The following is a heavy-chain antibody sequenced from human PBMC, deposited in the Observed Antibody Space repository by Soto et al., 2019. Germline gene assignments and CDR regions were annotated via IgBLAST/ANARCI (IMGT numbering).Heavy chain of an antibody. CDR3: VRTIRPGTTTYFDY. D-gene: IGHD1-1*01. J-gene: IGHJ4*02. Sequence: PXXSLTLSCAASGFTFTSYAMHWVPQESGKGLEWVSAISGSGDNTYAASVKGRFTLSRPDSNNSVYLQMNSLKNEATAVYYCVRTIRPGTTTYFDYWGQGTLVKVSS. CDR1: GFTFTSYA. V-gene: IGHV3-23*01. CDR2: ISGSGDNT.